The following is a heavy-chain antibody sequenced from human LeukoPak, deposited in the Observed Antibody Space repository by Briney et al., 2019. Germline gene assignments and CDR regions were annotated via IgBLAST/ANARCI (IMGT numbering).Heavy chain of an antibody. D-gene: IGHD2-15*01. CDR2: IYYSGST. J-gene: IGHJ5*02. Sequence: SETLSLTRIVSLGSISSSSYYWGWIRQPPGKGLEWIGSIYYSGSTYYNPSLKSRVPISVDTSKNQYSLKLSSVTAADTAVYYCARHFTCSGGSGYARPWNWFDPWGQGTLVTVSS. CDR1: LGSISSSSYY. CDR3: ARHFTCSGGSGYARPWNWFDP. V-gene: IGHV4-39*01.